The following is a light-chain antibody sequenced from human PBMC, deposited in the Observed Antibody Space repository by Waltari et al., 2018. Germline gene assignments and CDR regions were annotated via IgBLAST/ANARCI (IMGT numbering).Light chain of an antibody. CDR3: QQYNTWPPWT. CDR2: GSS. V-gene: IGKV3-15*01. CDR1: QTVSSN. Sequence: TVLTQSPATPSVSAGERAALSCRTSQTVSSNQAWYQQKPGQPPRLLIYGSSIKATGVPARFSGSGSGTQFTLTIHSLQSEDFAIYYCQQYNTWPPWTFGQGTKVDIK. J-gene: IGKJ1*01.